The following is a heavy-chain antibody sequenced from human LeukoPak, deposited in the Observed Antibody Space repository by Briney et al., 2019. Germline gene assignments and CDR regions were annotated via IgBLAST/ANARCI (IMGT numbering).Heavy chain of an antibody. Sequence: PGGSLRLSCAASGFTFSSYAMHWVRQAPGKGLEWVAVISYDGSNKYYADSVKGRFTISRDNSKNTLYLQMNSLRAEDTAVYYCASRIAAAGTFDPWGQGTLVTVSS. J-gene: IGHJ5*02. CDR1: GFTFSSYA. CDR2: ISYDGSNK. CDR3: ASRIAAAGTFDP. V-gene: IGHV3-30*07. D-gene: IGHD6-13*01.